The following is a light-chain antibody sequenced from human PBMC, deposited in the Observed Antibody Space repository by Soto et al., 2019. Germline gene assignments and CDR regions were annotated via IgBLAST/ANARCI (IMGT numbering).Light chain of an antibody. Sequence: QSVPTQPASVSGSPGQSITVSCTGTSSDLGAYTYVSWYQQHPGKAPKLIIHDVSNRPSGVSNRFSGSKSGNSASLTISGLQAEDEADYYCSSYTSSGTYVFGSGTKV. V-gene: IGLV2-14*03. CDR1: SSDLGAYTY. CDR2: DVS. CDR3: SSYTSSGTYV. J-gene: IGLJ1*01.